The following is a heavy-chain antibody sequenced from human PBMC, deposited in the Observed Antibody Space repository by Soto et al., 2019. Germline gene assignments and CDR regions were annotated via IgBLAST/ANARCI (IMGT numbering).Heavy chain of an antibody. J-gene: IGHJ5*02. D-gene: IGHD1-1*01. V-gene: IGHV3-33*01. CDR3: ARDQGYDWNYAAANWFDP. CDR1: GFTFSSYG. Sequence: GGSLRLSCAASGFTFSSYGMHWVRQAPGKGLEWVAVIWYDGSNKYYADSVKGRFTISRDNSKKTLYLQMNSLRAEDTAVYYCARDQGYDWNYAAANWFDPWGQGTLVTVSS. CDR2: IWYDGSNK.